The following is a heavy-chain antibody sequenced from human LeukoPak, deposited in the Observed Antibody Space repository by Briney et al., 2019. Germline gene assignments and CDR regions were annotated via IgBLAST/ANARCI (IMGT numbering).Heavy chain of an antibody. CDR1: GGSISSYY. CDR3: AREDSSGYYAY. Sequence: SETLSLTCTVSGGSISSYYWSWIRQPPGKGLEWIGYIYYSGSTNYNPSLKSRVTISVDTSKNQFSLKLSSVTAADTAVYYCAREDSSGYYAYWGQGTLDTVSS. J-gene: IGHJ4*02. D-gene: IGHD3-22*01. V-gene: IGHV4-59*01. CDR2: IYYSGST.